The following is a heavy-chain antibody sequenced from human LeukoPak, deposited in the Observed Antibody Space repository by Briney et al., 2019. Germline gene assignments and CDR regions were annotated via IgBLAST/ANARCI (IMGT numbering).Heavy chain of an antibody. J-gene: IGHJ6*03. CDR1: GYTFTSYA. D-gene: IGHD6-6*01. CDR3: AREVYSSSAYYYYYMDV. CDR2: INTNTGNP. Sequence: ASVNVSCKASGYTFTSYAMNWVRQAPGQGLEWMGWINTNTGNPTYAQGFTGRFVFSLDTSVSTAYLQISSLKAEDTAVYYCAREVYSSSAYYYYYMDVWGKGTTVTVSS. V-gene: IGHV7-4-1*02.